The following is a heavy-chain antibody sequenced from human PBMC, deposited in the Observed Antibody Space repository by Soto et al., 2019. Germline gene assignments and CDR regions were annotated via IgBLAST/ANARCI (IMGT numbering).Heavy chain of an antibody. V-gene: IGHV1-2*04. CDR1: GYTFTGYY. CDR2: INPNSGGT. J-gene: IGHJ6*02. CDR3: AREHGSSWGLYYYYGMDV. D-gene: IGHD6-6*01. Sequence: ASVKVSCKASGYTFTGYYMHWVRQAPGQGLEWMGWINPNSGGTNYAQKFQGWVTMTRDTSISTAYMELSRLRSDDTAVYYCAREHGSSWGLYYYYGMDVWGQGTTVTVSS.